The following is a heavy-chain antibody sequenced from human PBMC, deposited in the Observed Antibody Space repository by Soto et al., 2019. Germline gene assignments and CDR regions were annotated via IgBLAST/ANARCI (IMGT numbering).Heavy chain of an antibody. CDR3: ARDSGSWGVDY. V-gene: IGHV4-31*03. Sequence: QVQLQESGPGLVKPSQTLSLTCTVSGGSISRGGYYWSWIRQHPGNGLEWIGYIYYSGSTYYNPSLKSRVTISVDTSKNQFSLKLSSVTAADTAVYYCARDSGSWGVDYWGQGTLVTVSS. D-gene: IGHD6-13*01. J-gene: IGHJ4*02. CDR2: IYYSGST. CDR1: GGSISRGGYY.